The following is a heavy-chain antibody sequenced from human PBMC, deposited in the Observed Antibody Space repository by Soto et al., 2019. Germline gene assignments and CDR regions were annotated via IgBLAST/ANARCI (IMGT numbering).Heavy chain of an antibody. CDR1: GLSLSTTGVG. D-gene: IGHD2-21*02. J-gene: IGHJ6*02. CDR3: VQSRCGGDCLQSYSSHSYYGLDV. CDR2: IYWDDDK. Sequence: QITLKESGPTLVKPTQTLTLTCTFSGLSLSTTGVGVGWIRQPPGKALEWLALIYWDDDKRYSPSLKSRLTITKDTSKNQVVRRMTNMDPVDTATYYCVQSRCGGDCLQSYSSHSYYGLDVWGQGTTVTVSS. V-gene: IGHV2-5*02.